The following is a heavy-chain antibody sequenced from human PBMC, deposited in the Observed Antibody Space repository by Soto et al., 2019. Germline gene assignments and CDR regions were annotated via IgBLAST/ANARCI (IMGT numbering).Heavy chain of an antibody. CDR3: ASRRIDYYDSSGLFDY. CDR2: IYYSGST. V-gene: IGHV4-31*02. D-gene: IGHD3-22*01. J-gene: IGHJ4*02. Sequence: SEPLSLTWTVSGGSLSSGGYYRHWNRQHPGKGLEWIGYIYYSGSTYYNPSLKSRVTISVDTSKNQFSLKLSSVTAADTAVYYCASRRIDYYDSSGLFDYWGQGTLVTVSS. CDR1: GGSLSSGGYY.